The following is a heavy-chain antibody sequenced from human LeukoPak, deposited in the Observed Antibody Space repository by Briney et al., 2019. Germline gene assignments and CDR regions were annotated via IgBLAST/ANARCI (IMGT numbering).Heavy chain of an antibody. CDR2: IWYDGSNK. CDR3: ARKKLRGILYYGMDV. Sequence: GRSLRLSCAASGFTFSSYGMHWVRQAPGQGLELVAVIWYDGSNKYYADSVKGRFTISRDNSKNTLYLQINSLSAEDTAVYYCARKKLRGILYYGMDVWGKGTTVTVSS. D-gene: IGHD2/OR15-2a*01. J-gene: IGHJ6*04. CDR1: GFTFSSYG. V-gene: IGHV3-33*01.